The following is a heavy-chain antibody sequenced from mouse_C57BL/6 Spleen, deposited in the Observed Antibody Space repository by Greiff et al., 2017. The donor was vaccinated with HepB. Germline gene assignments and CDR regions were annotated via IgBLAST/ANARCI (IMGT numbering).Heavy chain of an antibody. CDR2: INPYNGDT. D-gene: IGHD1-1*01. J-gene: IGHJ2*01. V-gene: IGHV1-20*01. Sequence: EVQLQQSGPELVKPGDSVKISCKASGYSFTGYFMNWVMQSHGKSLEWIGRINPYNGDTFYNQKFKGKATLTVDKSSSTAHMELRSLTSEDSAVYYCARAYGSPSFDYWGQGTTLTVSS. CDR3: ARAYGSPSFDY. CDR1: GYSFTGYF.